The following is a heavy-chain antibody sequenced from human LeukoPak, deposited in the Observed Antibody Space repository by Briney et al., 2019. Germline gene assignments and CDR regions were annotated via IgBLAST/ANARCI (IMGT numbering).Heavy chain of an antibody. CDR2: INRNGGIT. J-gene: IGHJ4*02. CDR1: GYTFEDYG. CDR3: ARDLLELDFDY. Sequence: GGSLRLSCAASGYTFEDYGMSWVRQAPGKGLEWVSGINRNGGITGYADSVKGRFTISRDNAKNSLYLQMNSLRAEDTAVYYWARDLLELDFDYWGQGTLVTVSS. V-gene: IGHV3-20*04. D-gene: IGHD5-24*01.